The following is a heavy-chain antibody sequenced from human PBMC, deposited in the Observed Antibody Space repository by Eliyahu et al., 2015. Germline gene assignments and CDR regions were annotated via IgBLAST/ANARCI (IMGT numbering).Heavy chain of an antibody. CDR2: ISGSGLDT. Sequence: EVQLLESGGGLVQRGGSLRLSCEASGFIIRTCAMTWVRQAPGKGPEWVSGISGSGLDTYYADSVKGRFTVSREDSTNTVYLQMNGLRDEDTAIYYCAKDLKYDPHYSDYWGQGIAVTVSS. CDR3: AKDLKYDPHYSDY. V-gene: IGHV3-23*01. J-gene: IGHJ4*02. D-gene: IGHD1-1*01. CDR1: GFIIRTCA.